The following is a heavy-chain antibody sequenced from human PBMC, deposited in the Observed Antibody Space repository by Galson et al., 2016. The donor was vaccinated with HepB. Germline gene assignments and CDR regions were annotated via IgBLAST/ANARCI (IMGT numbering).Heavy chain of an antibody. CDR1: GFSFSDEN. CDR2: ISSTGNYI. J-gene: IGHJ4*02. D-gene: IGHD2-15*01. Sequence: SLRLSCAASGFSFSDENMNWVRQAPGKGLEWISLISSTGNYIYYAASVKGRFTVSRDNTGNSVYLQMNSLRPDDTALYYCANFCGSKCYARADYWGQGALVSVSS. V-gene: IGHV3-21*06. CDR3: ANFCGSKCYARADY.